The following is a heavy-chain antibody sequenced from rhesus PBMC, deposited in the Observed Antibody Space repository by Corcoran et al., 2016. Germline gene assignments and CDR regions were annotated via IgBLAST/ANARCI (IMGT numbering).Heavy chain of an antibody. J-gene: IGHJ4*01. V-gene: IGHV4-147*01. Sequence: QVQLQESGPGLVKPSETLSLPSAVSAGSISSQYLRWFRQSPGQRPVWLGYIYGGSGSTSYNPSLKSRVTISTDTSKNQFSLKLSSVTAADTAVYYCARLGPLYHCTGSGCYFDYWGQGVLVTVSS. CDR1: AGSISSQY. CDR3: ARLGPLYHCTGSGCYFDY. D-gene: IGHD2-21*01. CDR2: IYGGSGST.